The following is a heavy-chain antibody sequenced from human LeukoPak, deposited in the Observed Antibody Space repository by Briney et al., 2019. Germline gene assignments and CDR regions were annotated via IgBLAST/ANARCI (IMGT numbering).Heavy chain of an antibody. V-gene: IGHV3-48*04. D-gene: IGHD2-15*01. Sequence: GGSLRLSCAASGFTFSSYWMSWVRQAPGKGLEWVSYISSSGSTIYYADSVKGRFTISRDNAKNSLYLQMNSLRAEDTAVYYCATGMQVVVAATNYWGQGTLVTVSS. CDR1: GFTFSSYW. J-gene: IGHJ4*02. CDR2: ISSSGSTI. CDR3: ATGMQVVVAATNY.